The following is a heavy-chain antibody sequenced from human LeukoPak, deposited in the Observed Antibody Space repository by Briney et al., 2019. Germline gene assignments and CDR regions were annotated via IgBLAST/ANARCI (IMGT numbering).Heavy chain of an antibody. V-gene: IGHV1-8*02. CDR1: GGTFSSYA. J-gene: IGHJ4*02. CDR3: ARTLGIAAAGDDY. Sequence: ASVNVSCKASGGTFSSYAINWVRQATGQGLEWMGWMNPNSGNTGYAQKFQGRVTMTRNTSISTAYMELSSLRSEDTAVYYCARTLGIAAAGDDYWGQGTLVTVSS. CDR2: MNPNSGNT. D-gene: IGHD6-13*01.